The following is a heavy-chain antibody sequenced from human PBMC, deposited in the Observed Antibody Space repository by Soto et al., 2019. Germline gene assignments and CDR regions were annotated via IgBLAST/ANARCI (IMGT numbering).Heavy chain of an antibody. Sequence: GGSQRLSCASSGFPFSSYSMSWVRQAPGKGLEWVSSISSSSSYIYYADSVKGRFTISRDNAKNSLYLQMNSLRAEDTAVYYCAHSKAVGAIGAFDIWGQGTMVTVSS. CDR2: ISSSSSYI. D-gene: IGHD1-26*01. CDR1: GFPFSSYS. V-gene: IGHV3-21*01. CDR3: AHSKAVGAIGAFDI. J-gene: IGHJ3*02.